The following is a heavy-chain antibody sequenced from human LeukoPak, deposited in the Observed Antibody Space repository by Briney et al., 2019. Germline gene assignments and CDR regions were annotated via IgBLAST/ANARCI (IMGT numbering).Heavy chain of an antibody. V-gene: IGHV4-59*01. J-gene: IGHJ4*02. CDR1: GGSISSYY. CDR2: IYYSGST. D-gene: IGHD5-24*01. CDR3: ARDRLGMAHDY. Sequence: SETLSLTCTVSGGSISSYYWSWIRQPPGKGLEWIEYIYYSGSTNYNPSLKSRVTISVDTSKNQFSLKLSSVTAADTAVYYCARDRLGMAHDYWGQGTLVTVSS.